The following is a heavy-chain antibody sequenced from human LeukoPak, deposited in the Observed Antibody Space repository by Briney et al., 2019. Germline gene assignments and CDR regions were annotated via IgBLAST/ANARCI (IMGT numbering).Heavy chain of an antibody. J-gene: IGHJ3*02. Sequence: SQTLSLTCAISGDSVFTYSAAWNWIRQSPSRGLEWLGRIYYRSKWYNDYAASVKGRITINPDTSKNQFSLQMNSVTPDDTAVYFCARESRNTLDIWSQGTMVTVSS. CDR3: ARESRNTLDI. D-gene: IGHD2-2*02. CDR1: GDSVFTYSAA. CDR2: IYYRSKWYN. V-gene: IGHV6-1*01.